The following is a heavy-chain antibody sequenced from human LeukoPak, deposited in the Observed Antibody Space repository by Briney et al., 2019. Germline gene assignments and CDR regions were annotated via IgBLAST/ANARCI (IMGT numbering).Heavy chain of an antibody. V-gene: IGHV3-74*01. CDR2: INTDGTVT. CDR3: ATKQWLAPPPDS. J-gene: IGHJ4*02. Sequence: GGSPRLSCAAPGFTFSKYWMLWVRQAPGKGLESVSRINTDGTVTTYADSVKGRFTVSRDNADNTMFLQMNSVRDEDTAVYYCATKQWLAPPPDSWGQGTPVTVSS. CDR1: GFTFSKYW. D-gene: IGHD6-19*01.